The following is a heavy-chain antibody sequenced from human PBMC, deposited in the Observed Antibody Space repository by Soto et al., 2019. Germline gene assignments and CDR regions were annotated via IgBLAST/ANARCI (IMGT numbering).Heavy chain of an antibody. J-gene: IGHJ4*02. CDR1: GFTFSGFA. CDR3: AGVYYGGNSVNNY. D-gene: IGHD2-8*01. Sequence: PGGALRLSCAGSGFTFSGFAMSWVRQAPGKGLEWVAATSYDGSNKYYADSVKGRFIISRDNSKNTLDLLLNTLRAEDTAVYYCAGVYYGGNSVNNYWGQGTPVTVSS. V-gene: IGHV3-30-3*01. CDR2: TSYDGSNK.